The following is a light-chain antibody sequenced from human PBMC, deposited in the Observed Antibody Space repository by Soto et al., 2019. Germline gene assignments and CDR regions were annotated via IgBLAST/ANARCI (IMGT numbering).Light chain of an antibody. CDR1: QSISSY. Sequence: DIQMTQSPSSLSASVGDRVTITCRASQSISSYLNWYQQKPGKAPKLLIYAASNLLSGVPSRFSGSGSGTDFTLTISSLQPEDFATYYCQQSYSTPWTFGQGTKVEIK. J-gene: IGKJ1*01. V-gene: IGKV1-39*01. CDR2: AAS. CDR3: QQSYSTPWT.